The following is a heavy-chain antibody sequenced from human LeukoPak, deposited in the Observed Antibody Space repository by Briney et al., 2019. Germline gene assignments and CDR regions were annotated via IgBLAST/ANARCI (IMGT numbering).Heavy chain of an antibody. CDR3: AQAYWENWFDP. Sequence: SGPTLVKPTQTLTLTCTFSGFSLSTRGVGVGWIRQPPGKALERVSLIYCDDAKRYSPSLKTRLANTMDTSKNPEVLTPTNMDPVDTATYYGAQAYWENWFDPWGQGTLVTVSS. CDR2: IYCDDAK. CDR1: GFSLSTRGVG. J-gene: IGHJ5*02. D-gene: IGHD1-26*01. V-gene: IGHV2-5*02.